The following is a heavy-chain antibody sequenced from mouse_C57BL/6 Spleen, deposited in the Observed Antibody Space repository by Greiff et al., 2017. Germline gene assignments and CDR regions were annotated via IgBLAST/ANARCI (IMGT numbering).Heavy chain of an antibody. CDR3: AREGVTTVVADWYFDV. J-gene: IGHJ1*03. D-gene: IGHD1-1*01. V-gene: IGHV1-54*01. CDR2: INPGSGGT. CDR1: GYAFTNYL. Sequence: QVQLQQSGAELVRPGTSVKVSCKASGYAFTNYLIEWVKQRPGQGLEWIGVINPGSGGTNYNEKFKGKATLTADNSSSTAYMQLSSLTSEDSAVYFCAREGVTTVVADWYFDVWGTGTTVTVSS.